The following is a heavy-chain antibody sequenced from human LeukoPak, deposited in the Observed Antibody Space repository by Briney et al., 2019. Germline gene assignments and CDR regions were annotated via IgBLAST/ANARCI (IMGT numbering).Heavy chain of an antibody. CDR1: GFTFSSYA. J-gene: IGHJ4*02. V-gene: IGHV3-30-3*01. CDR3: ARDPDTWARN. Sequence: PGGSLRLSCAASGFTFSSYAMHWVRQAPGKGLEWVAVISYDGSNKYYADSVKGRFTISRDNSKNTLYLQMNSLRAEDTAVYYCARDPDTWARNWGQGTLVTVSS. D-gene: IGHD2-2*02. CDR2: ISYDGSNK.